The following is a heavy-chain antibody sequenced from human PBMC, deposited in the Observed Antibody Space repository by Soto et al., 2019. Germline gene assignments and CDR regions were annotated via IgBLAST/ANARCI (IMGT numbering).Heavy chain of an antibody. CDR1: GYTFTSYY. CDR2: INPSGGST. Sequence: QVQLVQSGAEVKKPGASVKVSCKASGYTFTSYYMHWVRQAPGQGLEWMGIINPSGGSTSYAQKFQDRLTMTRDTSTSTVYGEQSSLNSEDTAVSYCAVGGGATLFDYWGQGTLVTVSS. CDR3: AVGGGATLFDY. J-gene: IGHJ4*02. V-gene: IGHV1-46*03. D-gene: IGHD1-26*01.